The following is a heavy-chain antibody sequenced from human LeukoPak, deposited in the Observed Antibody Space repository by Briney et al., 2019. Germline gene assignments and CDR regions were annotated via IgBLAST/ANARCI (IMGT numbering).Heavy chain of an antibody. V-gene: IGHV1-2*02. CDR2: IHPRSGET. Sequence: ASVKVSCKASGYSFTAFCIHWVRQAAGQGLEWMGWIHPRSGETNYAYKFRGRVTMTRDTSISTTYMDLGSLGSDDTAVYYCARGGWFGEPAKFDYWGQGTLVTVSS. CDR3: ARGGWFGEPAKFDY. CDR1: GYSFTAFC. J-gene: IGHJ4*02. D-gene: IGHD3-10*01.